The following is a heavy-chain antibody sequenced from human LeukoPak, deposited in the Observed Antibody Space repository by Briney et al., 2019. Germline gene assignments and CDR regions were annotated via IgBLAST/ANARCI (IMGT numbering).Heavy chain of an antibody. Sequence: SETLSLTCTVSGGSISSYYWSWIRQPPGKGLEWIGYIYYGGNTNYNPSLKSRVTISVDTSKNQFSLRLTSVTAADTAVYYCARSFAYYYYDNSGTWDAFDIWGQGTMVTVSS. V-gene: IGHV4-59*01. D-gene: IGHD3-22*01. CDR2: IYYGGNT. CDR3: ARSFAYYYYDNSGTWDAFDI. J-gene: IGHJ3*02. CDR1: GGSISSYY.